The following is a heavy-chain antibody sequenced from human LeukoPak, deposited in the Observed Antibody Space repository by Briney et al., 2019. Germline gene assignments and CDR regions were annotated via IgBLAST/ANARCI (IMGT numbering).Heavy chain of an antibody. Sequence: PSQTLSLTCTVSGGSISSGGYYWSWIRQHPGKGLEWIGEINHSGSTNYNPSLKSRVTISVDTSKNQFSLKLSSVTAADTAVYYCARGGRYQLLYTYYYYGMDVWGQGTTVTVSS. V-gene: IGHV4-31*03. CDR1: GGSISSGGYY. CDR3: ARGGRYQLLYTYYYYGMDV. CDR2: INHSGST. D-gene: IGHD2-2*02. J-gene: IGHJ6*02.